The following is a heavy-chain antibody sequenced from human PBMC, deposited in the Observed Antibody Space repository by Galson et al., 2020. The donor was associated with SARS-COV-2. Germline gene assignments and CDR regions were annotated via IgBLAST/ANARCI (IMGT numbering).Heavy chain of an antibody. CDR3: AKDFVRGIGYMDV. CDR1: GFTFSRYG. D-gene: IGHD3-10*02. Sequence: GESLKISCVASGFTFSRYGMSWVRQAPGQGLEWVATTSATTYYADSVRRRFIISRDDSNNILYLQMNGLSADDTAVYYCAKDFVRGIGYMDVWARGPRSPSP. CDR2: TSATT. V-gene: IGHV3-23*01. J-gene: IGHJ6*03.